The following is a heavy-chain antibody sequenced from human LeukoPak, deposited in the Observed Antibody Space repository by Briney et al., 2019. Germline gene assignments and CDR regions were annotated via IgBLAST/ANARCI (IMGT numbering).Heavy chain of an antibody. CDR2: INPSGGST. D-gene: IGHD3-9*01. V-gene: IGHV1-46*01. CDR3: ARQLRYFDWLYYFDY. CDR1: GYTFTSYY. J-gene: IGHJ4*02. Sequence: ASVKVSCKASGYTFTSYYIHWVRQAPGQGLEWMGLINPSGGSTNYAQKFQGRVTMTRDTSTSTVYMELSSLRSEDTAVYYCARQLRYFDWLYYFDYWGQGTLVTVSS.